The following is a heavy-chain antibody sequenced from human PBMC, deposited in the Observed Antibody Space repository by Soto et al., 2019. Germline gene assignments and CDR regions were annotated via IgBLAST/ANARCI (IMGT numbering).Heavy chain of an antibody. CDR3: TRRRAARDFDY. D-gene: IGHD6-6*01. CDR2: IKSKTDGGTT. CDR1: GFTFSNAW. V-gene: IGHV3-15*01. Sequence: PGGSLRLSCAASGFTFSNAWMSWVRQAPGKGLEWVGRIKSKTDGGTTDYAAPVKGRFTISRDDSKNTLYLQMNSLKTEDTAVYYCTRRRAARDFDYWGQGTLVTVSS. J-gene: IGHJ4*02.